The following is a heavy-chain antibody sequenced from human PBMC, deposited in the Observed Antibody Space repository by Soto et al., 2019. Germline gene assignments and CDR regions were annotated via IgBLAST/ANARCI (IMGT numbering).Heavy chain of an antibody. V-gene: IGHV4-39*01. CDR1: VESISSSSYY. D-gene: IGHD2-21*02. CDR3: ARQRTTVVTQAYFDH. CDR2: IYYSGRT. Sequence: ESLSLTCIVSVESISSSSYYWGWILQPPGKGLEWIGSIYYSGRTYYNPSFKSRVTISIDTSKNQFSLKLSSVTATDTAVYYCARQRTTVVTQAYFDHWGQGALVTVSS. J-gene: IGHJ4*02.